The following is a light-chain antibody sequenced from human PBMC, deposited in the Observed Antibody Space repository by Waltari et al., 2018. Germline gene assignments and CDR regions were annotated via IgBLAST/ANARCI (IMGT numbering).Light chain of an antibody. CDR1: SSDVGGYNC. CDR3: SSYTSSSTQVV. CDR2: DVS. V-gene: IGLV2-14*03. J-gene: IGLJ2*01. Sequence: QSALTQPASVSGSPGQSITISCTGTSSDVGGYNCVSWYQHHPGKAPKLMIYDVSNRPSGVSNRFSGSKSGNTASLTISGLQAEDEADYYCSSYTSSSTQVVFGGGTKLTVL.